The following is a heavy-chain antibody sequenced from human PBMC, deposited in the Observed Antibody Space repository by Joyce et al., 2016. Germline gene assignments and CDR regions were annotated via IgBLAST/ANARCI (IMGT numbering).Heavy chain of an antibody. CDR2: IYPGDFIT. Sequence: EVQLVQSEAEVKKPGESLKISCQGYGYDFSSYWIAWVRQLPGKGLEWLGIIYPGDFITRYTPSFEGQCTISADTSTSSAYLQGSSLEASDTAIYYCARRAFSGYGDGDRYYFDYWGQGTLVTVSS. CDR3: ARRAFSGYGDGDRYYFDY. CDR1: GYDFSSYW. D-gene: IGHD5-12*01. V-gene: IGHV5-51*01. J-gene: IGHJ4*02.